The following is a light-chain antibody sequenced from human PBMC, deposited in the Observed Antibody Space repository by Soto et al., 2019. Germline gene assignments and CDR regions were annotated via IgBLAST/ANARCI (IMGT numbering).Light chain of an antibody. Sequence: EIVMTQSPAILSVSPGEAATLSCRASENVRTKVGWYQQKPGQAPRLLIYGASTRATGIPARFSGSGSGTESTLTSRRLEPDDFAVYCCMHYVYPQGTCGPGTNV. V-gene: IGKV3D-15*01. CDR1: ENVRTK. CDR2: GAS. J-gene: IGKJ1*01. CDR3: MHYVYPQGT.